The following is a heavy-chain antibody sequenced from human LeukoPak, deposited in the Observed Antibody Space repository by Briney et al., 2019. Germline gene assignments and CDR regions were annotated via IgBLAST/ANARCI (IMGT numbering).Heavy chain of an antibody. CDR3: ARSGPVRVDGYNWREVNWFDP. Sequence: NASETLSLTCTVPGGSISSYDWGWLRHPPGKGLEWLGYIYYSGSSNHNPSLMRRLSISVGTSTNQFSLKQSYLPAAAPPVSPCARSGPVRVDGYNWREVNWFDPWGQGTLVTVSS. CDR2: IYYSGSS. CDR1: GGSISSYD. D-gene: IGHD5-24*01. V-gene: IGHV4-59*01. J-gene: IGHJ5*02.